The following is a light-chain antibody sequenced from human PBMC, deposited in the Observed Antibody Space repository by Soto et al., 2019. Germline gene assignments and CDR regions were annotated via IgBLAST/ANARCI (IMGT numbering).Light chain of an antibody. CDR1: SSNIGSNS. J-gene: IGLJ1*01. Sequence: QSVLTQPPSASGTPGQRVTISCSGRSSNIGSNSVNWYQQLPGTAPKLLIYSSNQRPSGVPDRFSGSKSGSSGSLAISGLQSEDEADYYCAVWDASLNGFVFGTGTKLTVL. CDR2: SSN. CDR3: AVWDASLNGFV. V-gene: IGLV1-44*01.